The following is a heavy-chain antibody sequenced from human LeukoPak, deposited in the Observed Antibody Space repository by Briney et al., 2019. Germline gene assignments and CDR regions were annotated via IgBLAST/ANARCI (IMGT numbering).Heavy chain of an antibody. D-gene: IGHD3-22*01. V-gene: IGHV1-46*01. CDR1: GYTFTSYY. CDR2: INPSGAST. J-gene: IGHJ4*02. Sequence: GASVKVSCKASGYTFTSYYMHWVRQAPGQGLEWMGIINPSGASTSYAQKFQGRVTITADESTSTAYMELSSLRSEDTAVYYCAREGGALSSGYYYLGGSGFDYWGQGTLVTVSS. CDR3: AREGGALSSGYYYLGGSGFDY.